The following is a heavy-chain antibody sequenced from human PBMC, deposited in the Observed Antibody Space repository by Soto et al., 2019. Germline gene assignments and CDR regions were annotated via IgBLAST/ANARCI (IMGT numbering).Heavy chain of an antibody. CDR3: ARRRASDYGGNQQPYYFDR. D-gene: IGHD4-17*01. V-gene: IGHV4-39*01. CDR2: ISYSGRT. J-gene: IGHJ4*02. CDR1: RAYIIPDNYP. Sequence: EPRSLTCTVARAYIIPDNYPWVWIRQSPRRGLELIGSISYSGRTYDNPSLQSRVTISIDASKNQFSLKLTYVTTADTAVYYCARRRASDYGGNQQPYYFDRWGQGALV.